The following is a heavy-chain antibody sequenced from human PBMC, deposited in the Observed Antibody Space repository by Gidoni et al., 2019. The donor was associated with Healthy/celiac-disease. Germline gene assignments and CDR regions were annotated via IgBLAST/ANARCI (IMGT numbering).Heavy chain of an antibody. J-gene: IGHJ4*02. V-gene: IGHV3-23*01. CDR1: GFPFSSYA. D-gene: IGHD4-17*01. Sequence: EVQLLESGGGLVQPGGSLRLSCAASGFPFSSYAMSWVRQSPGKGLEWVSAISGSGGSTYYADSGKGRFTIARDNSKNTLYLQMNSLRAEDTAVYYCAKGTDYGDYGVDYWGQGTLVTVSS. CDR2: ISGSGGST. CDR3: AKGTDYGDYGVDY.